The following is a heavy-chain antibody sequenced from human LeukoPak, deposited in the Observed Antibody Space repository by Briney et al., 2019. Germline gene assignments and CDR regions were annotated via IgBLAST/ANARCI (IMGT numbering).Heavy chain of an antibody. D-gene: IGHD2-8*02. CDR3: AKGTLEHCTGAICYPFAY. Sequence: PGGSLRLSCEASGFTFSNYAMNWVRQTPGKGLEWVSSITSYRRDTYYADSVKGRFTISRDNSKSTLSLQMNSLRAEDSAIYYCAKGTLEHCTGAICYPFAYWGQGSLVTVSS. CDR1: GFTFSNYA. J-gene: IGHJ4*02. CDR2: ITSYRRDT. V-gene: IGHV3-23*01.